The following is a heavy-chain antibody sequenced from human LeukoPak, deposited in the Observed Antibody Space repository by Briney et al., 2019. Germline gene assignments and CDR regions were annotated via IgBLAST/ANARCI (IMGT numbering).Heavy chain of an antibody. CDR1: GFTVSTNY. V-gene: IGHV3-53*01. J-gene: IGHJ4*02. CDR3: ARGGATLIVPIL. Sequence: QTGGSLRLSCAASGFTVSTNYMTWVRQAPGKGLEWVSVIYSGGSTYYADSVKGRFTISRDNSKNTLYLQMNSLRAEDTAVYYCARGGATLIVPILWGQGTLVTVSS. D-gene: IGHD1-26*01. CDR2: IYSGGST.